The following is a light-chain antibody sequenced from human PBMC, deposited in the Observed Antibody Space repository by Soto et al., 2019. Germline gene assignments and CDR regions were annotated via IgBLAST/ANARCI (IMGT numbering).Light chain of an antibody. CDR3: SSYTTSNTRQIV. V-gene: IGLV2-14*03. J-gene: IGLJ1*01. CDR1: XSDVGGYNY. Sequence: QSALTQPASVSGSPGXSXTXXXXXTXSDVGGYNYVSWYQHHPGKAPKLMIFDVSNRPSGVSNRFSGSKSGNTASLTISGLQPEDEADYYCSSYTTSNTRQIVFGTGTKVT. CDR2: DVS.